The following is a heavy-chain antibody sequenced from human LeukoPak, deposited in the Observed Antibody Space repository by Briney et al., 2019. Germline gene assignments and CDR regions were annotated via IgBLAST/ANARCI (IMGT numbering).Heavy chain of an antibody. Sequence: SETLSLTCTVSGGSISSSSYYWGWIRQPPGKGLEWIGSIYYSGRTYYNPSLKSRVTISVDTSKNQFSLKLTSVTGADTAVYYCARNPYSSFARDYYYYMDVWGKGTTVTVPS. J-gene: IGHJ6*03. D-gene: IGHD6-6*01. V-gene: IGHV4-39*07. CDR3: ARNPYSSFARDYYYYMDV. CDR1: GGSISSSSYY. CDR2: IYYSGRT.